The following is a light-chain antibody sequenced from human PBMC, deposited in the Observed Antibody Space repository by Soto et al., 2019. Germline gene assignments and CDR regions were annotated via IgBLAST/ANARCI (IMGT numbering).Light chain of an antibody. J-gene: IGKJ2*01. CDR2: WAS. V-gene: IGKV4-1*01. CDR1: QSVLYSSNNKNY. Sequence: DIVMTQSPDSLAVSLGERATINCKSSQSVLYSSNNKNYLAWYQQKPGQPPQLLIYWASTRESGVPDRFSGSGSGTDFTLTISSLQAEDVAVYYCHQYSTPYTFGQGTKLEIK. CDR3: HQYSTPYT.